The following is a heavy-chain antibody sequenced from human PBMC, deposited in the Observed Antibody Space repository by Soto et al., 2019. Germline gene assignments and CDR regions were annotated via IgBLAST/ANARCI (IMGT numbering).Heavy chain of an antibody. CDR3: ARGSSIAGLYYGMDV. Sequence: QVQLQESGPGLVKPSQTLSLTCTVSGGSISSGGYYWTWIRQHPGKGLEWIGYNYYSGITYYNPSLKSRVTISLHTSNNQSSLKLSSVTAADTAVYYCARGSSIAGLYYGMDVWGQGTTVTVSS. CDR2: NYYSGIT. D-gene: IGHD6-6*01. CDR1: GGSISSGGYY. V-gene: IGHV4-31*03. J-gene: IGHJ6*02.